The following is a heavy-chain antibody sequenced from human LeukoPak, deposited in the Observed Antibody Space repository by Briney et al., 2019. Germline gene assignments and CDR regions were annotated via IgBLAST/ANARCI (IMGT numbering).Heavy chain of an antibody. Sequence: GASVTVSSTASGYTFTIYGISWVRQAPGQGLEWMGWISAYKDNTNHAQKHQGRDTMTPDTTPSTAYIEQRTLRSDDTAVYYCARGRVQRGGSYFDYWGQGTLVSVSS. V-gene: IGHV1-18*01. CDR3: ARGRVQRGGSYFDY. CDR1: GYTFTIYG. D-gene: IGHD3-16*01. J-gene: IGHJ4*02. CDR2: ISAYKDNT.